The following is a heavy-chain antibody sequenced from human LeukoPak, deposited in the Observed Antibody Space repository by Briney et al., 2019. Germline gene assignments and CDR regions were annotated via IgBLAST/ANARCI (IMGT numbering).Heavy chain of an antibody. J-gene: IGHJ4*02. CDR1: GGSFSGYY. Sequence: SETLSLTCAVYGGSFSGYYWSWIRQPPGKGLEWIGEINHSGSTNYNPSLKSRVTLSVDTSKNQFSLKLSSVTAADTAVYYCVNGYYYEGYYFDYWGQGTLVTVSS. CDR3: VNGYYYEGYYFDY. D-gene: IGHD3-22*01. CDR2: INHSGST. V-gene: IGHV4-34*01.